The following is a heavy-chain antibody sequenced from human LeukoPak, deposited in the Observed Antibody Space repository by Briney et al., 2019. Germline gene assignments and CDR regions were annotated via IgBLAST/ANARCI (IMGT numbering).Heavy chain of an antibody. CDR3: AKDNRVVVVPSTIEY. D-gene: IGHD2-2*02. J-gene: IGHJ4*02. V-gene: IGHV3-23*01. CDR1: GFTFSIYG. CDR2: ISATSDST. Sequence: GGSLRLSCAASGFTFSIYGMSWVRQAPGKGLEWVSTISATSDSTYYADSVEGQFTISRDNSQNMLYLQMNSLRVEDTAVYYCAKDNRVVVVPSTIEYWGQGTLVTVSS.